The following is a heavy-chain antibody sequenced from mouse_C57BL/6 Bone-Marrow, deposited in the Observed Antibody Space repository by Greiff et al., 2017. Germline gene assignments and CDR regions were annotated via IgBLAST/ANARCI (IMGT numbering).Heavy chain of an antibody. CDR1: GYTFTDYN. V-gene: IGHV1-18*01. J-gene: IGHJ4*01. Sequence: VQLQQSGPELVKPGASVKIPCKASGYTFTDYNMDWVKQSHGKSLEWIGDINPNNGGPNYNQKFNGKATLPVDKSSSTAYMALRSLTSEATAVYYCARYRGLRDYYAMDYWGQGTSVTVSS. D-gene: IGHD1-1*01. CDR2: INPNNGGP. CDR3: ARYRGLRDYYAMDY.